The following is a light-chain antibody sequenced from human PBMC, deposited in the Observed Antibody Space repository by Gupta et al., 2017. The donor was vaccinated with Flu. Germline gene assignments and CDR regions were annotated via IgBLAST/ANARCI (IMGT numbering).Light chain of an antibody. CDR1: KLWDKY. J-gene: IGLJ2*01. CDR3: QAWDSSNGV. V-gene: IGLV3-1*01. CDR2: QDS. Sequence: SYELTQPPSVSVSPGQTASITCSGDKLWDKYACWYQQKPGQSPVLVIYQDSNRPSGIPERFSGSNSGNTATLTIRGTQAMDEADYYCQAWDSSNGVFGGGTKLTVL.